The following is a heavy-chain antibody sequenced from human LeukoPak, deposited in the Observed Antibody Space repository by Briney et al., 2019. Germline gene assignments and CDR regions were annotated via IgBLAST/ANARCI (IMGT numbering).Heavy chain of an antibody. CDR3: ARDLRVGATQYAFDI. CDR1: GFTFSSYS. V-gene: IGHV3-21*01. D-gene: IGHD1-26*01. CDR2: ISSSSRYI. Sequence: GGSLRLSCAASGFTFSSYSMNWVRQAPGKGLEWVSSISSSSRYIYYADSVKGRFTISRDNAKNSLYLQMNSLRAEDTAVYYCARDLRVGATQYAFDIWGQGTMVTVSS. J-gene: IGHJ3*02.